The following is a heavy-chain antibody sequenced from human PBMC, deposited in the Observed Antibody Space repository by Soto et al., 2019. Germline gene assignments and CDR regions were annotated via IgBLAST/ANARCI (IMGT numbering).Heavy chain of an antibody. CDR1: GGSISSSSYY. V-gene: IGHV4-30-4*08. Sequence: SETLSLTCTVSGGSISSSSYYWGWVRQPPGKGLEWIGHIYNSGITYYNPSLKSRVVISIDTSRNQFSLRLNSLTAADRAVYFCARGVTVFGLVSRFWFDPWGQGTVVTVSS. J-gene: IGHJ5*02. D-gene: IGHD3-3*01. CDR3: ARGVTVFGLVSRFWFDP. CDR2: IYNSGIT.